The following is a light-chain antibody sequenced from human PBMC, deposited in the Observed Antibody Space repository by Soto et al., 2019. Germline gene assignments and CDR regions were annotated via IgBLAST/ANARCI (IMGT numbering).Light chain of an antibody. V-gene: IGLV2-14*03. CDR1: SSDVGGYNY. J-gene: IGLJ2*01. CDR3: SSYTSSSTVI. CDR2: DVG. Sequence: QSALTQPASVSGSPGQSITISCTGTSSDVGGYNYVSWYQQHPGKAPKLMIFDVGDRPSGVSNRFSGSKSGNTASLTISGLQAEDEGDYYCSSYTSSSTVIFGGRTKLTVL.